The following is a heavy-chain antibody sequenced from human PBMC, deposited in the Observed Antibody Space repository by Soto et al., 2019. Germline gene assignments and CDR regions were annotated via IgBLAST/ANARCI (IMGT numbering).Heavy chain of an antibody. J-gene: IGHJ6*02. D-gene: IGHD6-6*01. CDR3: ARQEYSSSYYYYYGMDV. Sequence: GESLKISCKGSGYSFTSYWISWVRQMPGKGLEWMGRIDPSDSYTNYSPSFQGHVTISADKSISTAYLQWSSLKASDTAMYYCARQEYSSSYYYYYGMDVWGQGTTVTVSS. CDR2: IDPSDSYT. CDR1: GYSFTSYW. V-gene: IGHV5-10-1*01.